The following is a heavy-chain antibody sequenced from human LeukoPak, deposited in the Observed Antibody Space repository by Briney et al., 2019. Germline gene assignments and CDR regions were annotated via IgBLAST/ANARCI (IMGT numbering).Heavy chain of an antibody. CDR3: ARDFPWYYDFWSGYQNWFDP. V-gene: IGHV4-38-2*02. Sequence: SETLSLTCTVSGYSISSGYYWGWTRQPPGKGLEWIGSIYHSGSTYYNPSLKSRVTISVDTSKSQFSLKLSSVTAADTAVYYCARDFPWYYDFWSGYQNWFDPWGQGTLVTVSS. CDR2: IYHSGST. J-gene: IGHJ5*02. CDR1: GYSISSGYY. D-gene: IGHD3-3*01.